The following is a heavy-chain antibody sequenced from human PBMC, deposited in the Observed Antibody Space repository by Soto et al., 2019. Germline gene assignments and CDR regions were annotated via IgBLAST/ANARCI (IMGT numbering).Heavy chain of an antibody. Sequence: SLRLSCAASVFTFDDYAMHWVRQAPGKGLEWVSGISWNSGSIGYADSVKGRFTISRDNAKNSLYLQMNSLRAEDTALYYCAKEGRDTAMDYYYYGMDVWGQGTTVTVSS. CDR2: ISWNSGSI. D-gene: IGHD5-18*01. J-gene: IGHJ6*02. V-gene: IGHV3-9*01. CDR1: VFTFDDYA. CDR3: AKEGRDTAMDYYYYGMDV.